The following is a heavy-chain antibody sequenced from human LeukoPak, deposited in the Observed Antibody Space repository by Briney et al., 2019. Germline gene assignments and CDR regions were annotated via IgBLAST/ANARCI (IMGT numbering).Heavy chain of an antibody. CDR1: GDTFSSYA. J-gene: IGHJ4*02. CDR3: AKHRYQLLNGFDY. D-gene: IGHD2-2*01. Sequence: ASVKVSCKASGDTFSSYAISWVRQAPGQGLEWMGGIIPIFGTANYAQKFQGRVTITADESTSTAYMELSSLRSEDTAVYYCAKHRYQLLNGFDYWGQGTLVTVSS. V-gene: IGHV1-69*13. CDR2: IIPIFGTA.